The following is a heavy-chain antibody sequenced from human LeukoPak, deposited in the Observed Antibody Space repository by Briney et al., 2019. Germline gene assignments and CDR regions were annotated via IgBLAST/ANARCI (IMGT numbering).Heavy chain of an antibody. V-gene: IGHV3-30*18. CDR2: ISYDGSNK. Sequence: GRSLRLSWAASGFTFSSYGMHWVRQAPVKGLEWVAVISYDGSNKYYADSVKGRFTISRDNSKNTLYLQMNSLRAEDTAVYYCAKDLDWDYWGQGTLVTVSS. J-gene: IGHJ4*02. D-gene: IGHD2-21*01. CDR1: GFTFSSYG. CDR3: AKDLDWDY.